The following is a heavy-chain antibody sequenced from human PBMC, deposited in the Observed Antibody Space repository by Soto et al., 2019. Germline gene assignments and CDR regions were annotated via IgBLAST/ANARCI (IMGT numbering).Heavy chain of an antibody. J-gene: IGHJ4*02. CDR1: GDSISSGNYY. V-gene: IGHV4-31*03. CDR2: IYYSGST. Sequence: QVHLQESGPGLVKPSQTLSLTCIVSGDSISSGNYYWSWIRQHPGKGLEWIGFIYYSGSTYYNPSLKSRVXXSXDXXKNQFALKLSSVTAADTAVYYCARAREVISYYFDYWGQGTLVTVSS. CDR3: ARAREVISYYFDY.